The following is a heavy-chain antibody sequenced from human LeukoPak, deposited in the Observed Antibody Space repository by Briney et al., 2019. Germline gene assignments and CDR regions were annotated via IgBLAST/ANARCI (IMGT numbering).Heavy chain of an antibody. CDR3: ARLLRPNDAFDI. J-gene: IGHJ3*02. D-gene: IGHD2/OR15-2a*01. CDR2: ISPYNANT. V-gene: IGHV1-18*01. Sequence: ASVKVSCKASGYIFTRYGISWVRQAPGQGLEWMGWISPYNANTKYAQKFQGRVTMTRDTSISTAYMELSRLRSDDTAVYYCARLLRPNDAFDIWGQGTMVTVSS. CDR1: GYIFTRYG.